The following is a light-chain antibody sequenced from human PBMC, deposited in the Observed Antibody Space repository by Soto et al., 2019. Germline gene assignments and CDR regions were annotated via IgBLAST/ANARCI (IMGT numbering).Light chain of an antibody. CDR1: QNVISN. J-gene: IGKJ1*01. Sequence: EVVMTQSPATLSVSPGERATLSCRASQNVISNSAWYQQRPGQAPRLLFYGASARATGIPARFSGSGSGTEFTLTIDSLQSEDFAVYYCQQYDNWPQTFGQGTKVDI. CDR3: QQYDNWPQT. V-gene: IGKV3-15*01. CDR2: GAS.